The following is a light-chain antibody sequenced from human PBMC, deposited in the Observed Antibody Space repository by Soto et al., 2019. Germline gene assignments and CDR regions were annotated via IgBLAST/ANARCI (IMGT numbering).Light chain of an antibody. Sequence: EIVFTPSPGTPSLSPGERATFSCRASQSVSSNYLAWYQQKPGQAPRLLIYGAFKRATGIPGRFSGSGSGTDFTLTISRMEPEDFAVYCCQQYGSSPRTFGQGTKVDIK. CDR3: QQYGSSPRT. CDR1: QSVSSNY. CDR2: GAF. J-gene: IGKJ1*01. V-gene: IGKV3-20*01.